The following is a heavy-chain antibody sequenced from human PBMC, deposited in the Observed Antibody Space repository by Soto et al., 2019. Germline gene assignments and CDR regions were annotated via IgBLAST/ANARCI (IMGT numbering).Heavy chain of an antibody. D-gene: IGHD3-3*01. V-gene: IGHV1-69*01. Sequence: SVTFSCKASGSTFTSYGISWVRQASGQGLEWMGGIIPIFGTANYAQKFQGRVTITADESTSTAYMELSSLRSEDTAVYYCARDLNYDFWSGYPHPYYYYGMDVWGQGTTVTVSS. CDR1: GSTFTSYG. CDR2: IIPIFGTA. CDR3: ARDLNYDFWSGYPHPYYYYGMDV. J-gene: IGHJ6*02.